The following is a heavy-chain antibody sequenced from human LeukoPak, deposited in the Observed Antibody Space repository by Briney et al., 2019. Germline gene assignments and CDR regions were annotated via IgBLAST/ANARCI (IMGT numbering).Heavy chain of an antibody. D-gene: IGHD1-1*01. Sequence: AAVNVSCKASGYTFTGYYMHWVRQAPGQGLEWMGWINPNSGGTNYAQRFQGRVTMTRDTSISTAYMELSRLRSYDTAVYYCAREWAIASTTPSWFDPWGQGTLVTVSS. V-gene: IGHV1-2*02. CDR2: INPNSGGT. CDR1: GYTFTGYY. J-gene: IGHJ5*02. CDR3: AREWAIASTTPSWFDP.